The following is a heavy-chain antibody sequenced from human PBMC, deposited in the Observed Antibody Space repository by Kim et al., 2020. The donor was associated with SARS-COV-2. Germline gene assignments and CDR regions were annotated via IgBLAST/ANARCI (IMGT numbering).Heavy chain of an antibody. J-gene: IGHJ4*02. CDR3: ARRSSWYYYFDY. D-gene: IGHD6-13*01. CDR1: GGSISSYY. CDR2: IYYSGST. V-gene: IGHV4-59*08. Sequence: SETLSLTCTASGGSISSYYWSWIRQPPGKGLEWIGYIYYSGSTNYNPSLKSRVTISVDTSKNQFSLKLSSVTAADTAVYYCARRSSWYYYFDYWGQGTLVTVSS.